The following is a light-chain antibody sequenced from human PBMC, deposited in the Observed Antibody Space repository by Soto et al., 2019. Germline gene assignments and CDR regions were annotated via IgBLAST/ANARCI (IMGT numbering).Light chain of an antibody. J-gene: IGKJ4*01. V-gene: IGKV1-9*01. CDR2: AAS. CDR1: QDISSL. Sequence: DIQLTQSPSFLSASEGDRVTITCRASQDISSLLAWYQQRPGKAPKLLIYAASNLQSGVPSRFSGTGSGTEFTLTISSLQPEDFATYYCQQLNTYPLTFGGGTKVEI. CDR3: QQLNTYPLT.